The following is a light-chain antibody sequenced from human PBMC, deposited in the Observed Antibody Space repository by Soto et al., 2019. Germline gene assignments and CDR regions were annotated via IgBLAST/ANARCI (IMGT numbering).Light chain of an antibody. CDR2: LGS. V-gene: IGKV2-28*01. J-gene: IGKJ5*01. CDR3: MQARQTPLT. Sequence: DIVMTQSPLSLPVTPGEPASISCRSSQSLLHFNENNYLDWYLQKPGQSPQLLIYLGSNRASGVPDRISGSGSGTDFTLKISRVEAEDVGVYYCMQARQTPLTFGQGTRLEIK. CDR1: QSLLHFNENNY.